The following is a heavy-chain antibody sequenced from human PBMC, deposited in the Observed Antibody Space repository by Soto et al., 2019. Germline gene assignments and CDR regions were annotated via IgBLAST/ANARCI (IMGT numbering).Heavy chain of an antibody. J-gene: IGHJ5*02. CDR2: TYYRSKWYN. D-gene: IGHD2-15*01. Sequence: PSQTLSLTCAISGDSVSSNSAAWNWIRQSPSRGLEWLGRTYYRSKWYNDYAVSVKSRITINPDTSKNQFSLQLNSVTPEDTVVYYCARATRVETYNWFDPWGQGTLVTVSS. CDR3: ARATRVETYNWFDP. CDR1: GDSVSSNSAA. V-gene: IGHV6-1*01.